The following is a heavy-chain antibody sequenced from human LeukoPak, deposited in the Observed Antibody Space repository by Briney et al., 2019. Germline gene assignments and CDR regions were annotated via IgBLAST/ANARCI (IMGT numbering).Heavy chain of an antibody. CDR2: IYYSGST. CDR1: GASISSDY. D-gene: IGHD5-18*01. V-gene: IGHV4-59*01. CDR3: ARGGYSYGYLNWFDP. Sequence: SEALSLTCTVSGASISSDYWNWIRQPPGKGLEWIGYIYYSGSTNYNPSLKSRVTISVDTSKNQFSLKLSSVTAADTAVYYCARGGYSYGYLNWFDPWGQGTLVTVSS. J-gene: IGHJ5*02.